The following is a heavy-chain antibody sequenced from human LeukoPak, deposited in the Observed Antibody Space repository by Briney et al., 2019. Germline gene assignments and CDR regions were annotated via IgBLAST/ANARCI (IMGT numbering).Heavy chain of an antibody. V-gene: IGHV1-24*01. CDR2: FDPEDGET. J-gene: IGHJ4*02. D-gene: IGHD6-6*01. Sequence: ASVKVSCKVSGYTLTELSMHWVRQAPGKGLEWMGGFDPEDGETIYTQKFQGRVTMTEDTSTDTAYMELSSLRSEDTAVYYCATYPPYSSSCVFDYWGQGTLVTVSS. CDR3: ATYPPYSSSCVFDY. CDR1: GYTLTELS.